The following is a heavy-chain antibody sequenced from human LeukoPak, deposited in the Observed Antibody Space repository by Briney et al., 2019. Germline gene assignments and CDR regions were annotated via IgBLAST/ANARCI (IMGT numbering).Heavy chain of an antibody. CDR1: GFTFSNYG. V-gene: IGHV3-30*02. D-gene: IGHD2-2*01. J-gene: IGHJ4*02. CDR3: AKAGVVVPGAYFDY. Sequence: GGSLRLSCAASGFTFSNYGMHWVRQAPGKGLEWVAFIRYDGSNEYYADSVKGRLTISRDNSKNTLYLQMNSLRAEDTAVYYCAKAGVVVPGAYFDYWGQGTLVTVSS. CDR2: IRYDGSNE.